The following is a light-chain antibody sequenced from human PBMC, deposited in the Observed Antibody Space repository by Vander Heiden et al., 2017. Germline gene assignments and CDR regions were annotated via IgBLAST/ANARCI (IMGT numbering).Light chain of an antibody. CDR1: QSVSSY. CDR3: QQRSNWVFT. J-gene: IGKJ3*01. CDR2: DAS. V-gene: IGKV3-11*01. Sequence: EIVLTQSPATLSLSPGERATLPRRASQSVSSYLAWYQQKPGQAPRLLIYDASNRATGIPARFSGSGSGTDFTLTISSLEPEDFAVYYCQQRSNWVFTFGPGTKVDIK.